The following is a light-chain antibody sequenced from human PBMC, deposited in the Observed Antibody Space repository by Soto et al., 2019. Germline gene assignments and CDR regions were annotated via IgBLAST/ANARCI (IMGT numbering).Light chain of an antibody. V-gene: IGKV3-20*01. CDR3: QQYVSSPWA. CDR1: QSVSSSY. CDR2: GAS. J-gene: IGKJ1*01. Sequence: EIVLTQSPGTLSLSPGERATLSCRASQSVSSSYLAWYQQKPGQAPRLLIYGASRRATGIPDRFTGSGSGTDFTLTISRLEPEDFSVYHCQQYVSSPWACRQENKVHIK.